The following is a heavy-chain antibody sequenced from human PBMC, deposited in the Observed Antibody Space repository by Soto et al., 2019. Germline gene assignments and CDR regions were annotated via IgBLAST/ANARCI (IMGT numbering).Heavy chain of an antibody. CDR2: IWYDGSNK. CDR1: GFTFSSYG. Sequence: GGSLRLSCAASGFTFSSYGMHWVRQAPGKGLEWVAVIWYDGSNKYYADSVKGRFTISRDNSKNTLYLQMNSLRAEDTAVYYCARVGDSSGYFPYFAFDYWGQGTLVTVSS. J-gene: IGHJ4*02. CDR3: ARVGDSSGYFPYFAFDY. V-gene: IGHV3-33*01. D-gene: IGHD3-22*01.